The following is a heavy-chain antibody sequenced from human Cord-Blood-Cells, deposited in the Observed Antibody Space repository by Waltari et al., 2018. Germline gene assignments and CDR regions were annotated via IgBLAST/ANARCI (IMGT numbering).Heavy chain of an antibody. D-gene: IGHD1-1*01. CDR2: SSSGGST. CDR3: ARDDNHGISY. CDR1: GFTVSINY. V-gene: IGHV3-53*01. Sequence: EVQLVESGGGLFQPGGSLRLSWAAAGFTVSINYMSWVRQAPGKGLEWVSVSSSGGSTYYADSVKGRFTISRDNSKNPLYLQMNSLRAEDTAVYYCARDDNHGISYWGQGTLVTVSS. J-gene: IGHJ4*02.